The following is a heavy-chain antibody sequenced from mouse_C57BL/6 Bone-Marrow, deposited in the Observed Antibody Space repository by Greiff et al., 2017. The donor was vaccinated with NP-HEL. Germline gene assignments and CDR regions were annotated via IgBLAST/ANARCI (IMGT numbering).Heavy chain of an antibody. CDR2: IHPNSGST. J-gene: IGHJ4*01. V-gene: IGHV1-64*01. CDR1: GYTFTSYW. Sequence: VQLQQSGAELVKPGASVKLSCKASGYTFTSYWMHWVKQRPGQGLEWIGMIHPNSGSTNYNEKFKSKATLTVDKSSSTAYMQLSSLTSEDSAVYYCARWLLGAMDYWGQGTSVTVSS. D-gene: IGHD1-2*01. CDR3: ARWLLGAMDY.